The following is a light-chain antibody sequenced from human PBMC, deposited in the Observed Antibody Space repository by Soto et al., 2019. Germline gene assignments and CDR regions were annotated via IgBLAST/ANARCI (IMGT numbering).Light chain of an antibody. CDR2: EGS. J-gene: IGLJ2*01. CDR3: CPDAGSTTAVV. V-gene: IGLV2-23*01. Sequence: QSALTQPASVSGSPGQSITISCTGTSSDVGRYNLVSWYQQHPGKAPKVMIYEGSKRPSGVSNRFSGSKSGNTATLTIYGLPAEYGDEYYCCPDAGSTTAVVFGGGTKLTVL. CDR1: SSDVGRYNL.